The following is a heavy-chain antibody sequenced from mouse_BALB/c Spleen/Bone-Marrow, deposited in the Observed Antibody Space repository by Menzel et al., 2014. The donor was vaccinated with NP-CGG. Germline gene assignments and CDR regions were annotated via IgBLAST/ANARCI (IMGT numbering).Heavy chain of an antibody. CDR2: INPGSGGT. V-gene: IGHV1-54*01. CDR1: GYAFTNYL. CDR3: ARGDYRYDGFAY. D-gene: IGHD2-14*01. J-gene: IGHJ3*01. Sequence: QVQLQQSGAELVRPGTSVKVSCKASGYAFTNYLIEWVKQRPGQGLEWIGVINPGSGGTNYNEKFKGKATLTADKSFSTAYMQLSSLTSDDSAVYFCARGDYRYDGFAYWGQGTLVTVSA.